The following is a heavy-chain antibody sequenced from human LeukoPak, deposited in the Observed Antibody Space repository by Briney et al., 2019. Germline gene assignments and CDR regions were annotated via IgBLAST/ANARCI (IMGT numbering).Heavy chain of an antibody. CDR3: AKYIRASRDAFDI. Sequence: GGSLRLSCAASGFTFSSYAMSWVHQAPGKGLEWVSAISGSGGSTYYADSVKGRFTISRDNSKNTLYLQMNSLRAEDTAVYYCAKYIRASRDAFDIWGQGTMVTVSS. V-gene: IGHV3-23*01. D-gene: IGHD3-10*02. J-gene: IGHJ3*02. CDR1: GFTFSSYA. CDR2: ISGSGGST.